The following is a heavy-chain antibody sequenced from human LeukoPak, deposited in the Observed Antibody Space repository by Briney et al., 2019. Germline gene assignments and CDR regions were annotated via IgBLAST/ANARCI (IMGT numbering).Heavy chain of an antibody. Sequence: PGGSLRLSCAASGFTFSSYAMNWVRQAPGKGLEWVSSSGGNGGNTYYADSVRGRFTISRDNSKNTLYLQMNSLRAEDTAIYFCAKSLNWNFESWGRGTLVTVSS. CDR3: AKSLNWNFES. CDR2: SGGNGGNT. V-gene: IGHV3-23*01. J-gene: IGHJ4*02. D-gene: IGHD1-1*01. CDR1: GFTFSSYA.